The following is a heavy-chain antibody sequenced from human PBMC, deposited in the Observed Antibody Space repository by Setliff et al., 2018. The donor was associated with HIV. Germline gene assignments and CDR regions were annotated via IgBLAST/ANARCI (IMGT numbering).Heavy chain of an antibody. J-gene: IGHJ4*02. Sequence: AASVKVSCKASGYTFTSDYMHWVRQAPEQGLEWMGWINPNSGGTTYAQKFQGRVTMTRDTSISTAYMELSRLRSDDTAVYYCARGMDYYDTSGYYQYYFDYWGQGTLVTVSS. V-gene: IGHV1-2*02. D-gene: IGHD3-22*01. CDR2: INPNSGGT. CDR3: ARGMDYYDTSGYYQYYFDY. CDR1: GYTFTSDY.